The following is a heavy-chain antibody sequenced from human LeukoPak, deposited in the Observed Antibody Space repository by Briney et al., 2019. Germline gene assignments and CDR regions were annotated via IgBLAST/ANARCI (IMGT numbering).Heavy chain of an antibody. CDR2: IYSGGST. D-gene: IGHD3-9*01. CDR3: ARDEYDILTGYYLRGMDV. V-gene: IGHV3-66*01. Sequence: GGSLRLSCAASGFTVSSNYMSWVRQAPGKGLEWVSVIYSGGSTYYADSVKGKFTISRDNSKNTLYLQMNSLRAEDTAVYYCARDEYDILTGYYLRGMDVWGQGTTVTVSS. J-gene: IGHJ6*02. CDR1: GFTVSSNY.